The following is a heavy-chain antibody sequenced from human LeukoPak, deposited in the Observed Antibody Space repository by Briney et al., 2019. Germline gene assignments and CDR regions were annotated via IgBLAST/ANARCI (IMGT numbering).Heavy chain of an antibody. CDR3: AKGNGYSYGRYYFDY. Sequence: GGSLRLSCAASGFTFSSYAMGWVRQAPGKGLEWVSAITTSGCKKYYADSVKGRFTISRDNSKNTLYLQVNSLRAEETAVYYCAKGNGYSYGRYYFDYWGQGALVTVSS. D-gene: IGHD5-18*01. CDR1: GFTFSSYA. J-gene: IGHJ4*02. CDR2: ITTSGCKK. V-gene: IGHV3-23*01.